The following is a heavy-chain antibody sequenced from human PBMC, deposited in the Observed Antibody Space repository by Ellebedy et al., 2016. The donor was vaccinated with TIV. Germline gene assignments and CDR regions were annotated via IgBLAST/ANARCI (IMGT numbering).Heavy chain of an antibody. D-gene: IGHD3-22*01. CDR2: IIPIFGTA. J-gene: IGHJ3*02. V-gene: IGHV1-69*13. CDR1: GGTFSSYA. Sequence: SVKVSXXASGGTFSSYAISWVRQAPGQGLEWMGGIIPIFGTANYAQKFQGRVTITADESTSTAYMELSSLRSEDTAVYYCAVYDSSGYGPVIFSAFDIWGQGIMVTVSS. CDR3: AVYDSSGYGPVIFSAFDI.